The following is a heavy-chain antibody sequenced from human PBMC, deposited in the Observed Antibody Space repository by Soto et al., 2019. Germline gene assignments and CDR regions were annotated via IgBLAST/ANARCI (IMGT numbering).Heavy chain of an antibody. V-gene: IGHV4-59*02. CDR1: GVSVSTYY. J-gene: IGHJ4*02. Sequence: SETLSLTCAVSGVSVSTYYWSWIRQSPGKWLEWIGYIFYTGDTNYNPSLKSRVTISLDTSKNQFSLKMTSGTAADTAVYYCARDLATGLFDFWGQGALVNVSS. CDR3: ARDLATGLFDF. CDR2: IFYTGDT. D-gene: IGHD1-1*01.